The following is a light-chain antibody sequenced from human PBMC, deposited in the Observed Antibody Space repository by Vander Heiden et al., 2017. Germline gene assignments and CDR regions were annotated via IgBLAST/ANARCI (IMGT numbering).Light chain of an antibody. CDR3: LQDYSYPRT. V-gene: IGKV1-6*01. Sequence: AIQMTQSPSSLSASVGDRVTITCRASQGIKNYLGWYQQKPGKAPNLLIYAESSLQSGVPSRFSGSGSGTDFTLIISSLQPEDFATYYCLQDYSYPRTFGQGTKVDIK. CDR2: AES. CDR1: QGIKNY. J-gene: IGKJ1*01.